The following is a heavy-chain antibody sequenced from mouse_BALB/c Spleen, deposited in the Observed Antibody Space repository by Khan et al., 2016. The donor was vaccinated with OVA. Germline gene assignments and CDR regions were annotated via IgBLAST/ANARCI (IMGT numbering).Heavy chain of an antibody. D-gene: IGHD2-4*01. Sequence: EVQLQESGPGLVKPSQSLSLTCTVTGYSITSEYAWNWIRQFPGNKLEWMGYINYSGNTRFNPSLKSRTSITRDTSKNQFFLQLHSVPTEDTATYYCARKDYYDYDPFPYWGQGTLVTVSA. V-gene: IGHV3-2*02. J-gene: IGHJ3*01. CDR2: INYSGNT. CDR3: ARKDYYDYDPFPY. CDR1: GYSITSEYA.